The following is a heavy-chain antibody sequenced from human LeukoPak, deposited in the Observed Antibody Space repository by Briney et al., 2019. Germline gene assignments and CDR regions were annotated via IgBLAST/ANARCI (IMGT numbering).Heavy chain of an antibody. J-gene: IGHJ3*02. D-gene: IGHD2-2*01. Sequence: SETLSLICAVYGGSFSGYYWSWIRQPPGKGLEWIGEINHSGSTNYNPSLKSRVTISVDTSKNQCSLKLSSVTAADTAVYYCASTLFGGGYCSSTSCYGDDAFDIWGQGTMVTVSS. CDR2: INHSGST. CDR3: ASTLFGGGYCSSTSCYGDDAFDI. V-gene: IGHV4-34*01. CDR1: GGSFSGYY.